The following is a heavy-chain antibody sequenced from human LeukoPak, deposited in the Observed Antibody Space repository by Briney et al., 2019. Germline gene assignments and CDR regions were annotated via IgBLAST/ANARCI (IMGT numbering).Heavy chain of an antibody. CDR3: AREFEDSSGYYRDWYFDL. Sequence: SETLSLTCTVSGGSISSYYWSWIRQPPGKGLEWIGYIYYSGSTNYNPSLKSRVTISVDTSKNQFSLKLSSVTAADTAVYYCAREFEDSSGYYRDWYFDLWGRGTLVTVSS. D-gene: IGHD3-22*01. V-gene: IGHV4-59*01. CDR1: GGSISSYY. J-gene: IGHJ2*01. CDR2: IYYSGST.